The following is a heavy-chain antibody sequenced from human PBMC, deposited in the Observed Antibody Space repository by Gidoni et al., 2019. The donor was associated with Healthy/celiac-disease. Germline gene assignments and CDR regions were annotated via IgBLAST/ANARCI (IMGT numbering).Heavy chain of an antibody. CDR2: ISSSGSTI. J-gene: IGHJ6*02. D-gene: IGHD2-2*01. CDR1: GFTFSSYE. Sequence: EVQLVESGGGLVQPGGSLRLSCAASGFTFSSYEMNWVRQAPGKGLEWVSYISSSGSTIYDADCVKGRFTIARDNAKNSLYLQMNSLRAEDTAVYYCARDYCSSTSCYQNPVYYYYGMDVWGQGTTVTVSS. V-gene: IGHV3-48*03. CDR3: ARDYCSSTSCYQNPVYYYYGMDV.